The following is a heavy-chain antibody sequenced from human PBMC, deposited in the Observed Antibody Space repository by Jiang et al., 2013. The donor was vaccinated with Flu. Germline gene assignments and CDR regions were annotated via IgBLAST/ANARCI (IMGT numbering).Heavy chain of an antibody. CDR1: GFSFIGHY. Sequence: SGAEVKKPGTTVRISCKTSGFSFIGHYIYWVQQAPGKGPEWVALIDPEDGQTEYADKFQGRVTISADTSKDTAYMELRSLRSEDTAIYYCASGEPRGVTHGFFDYWGQGTLVSVSS. D-gene: IGHD3-10*01. V-gene: IGHV1-69-2*01. CDR2: IDPEDGQT. J-gene: IGHJ4*02. CDR3: ASGEPRGVTHGFFDY.